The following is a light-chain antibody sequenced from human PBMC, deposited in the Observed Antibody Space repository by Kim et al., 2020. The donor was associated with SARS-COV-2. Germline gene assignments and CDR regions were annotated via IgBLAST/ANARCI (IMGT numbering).Light chain of an antibody. CDR1: SSDVGVYNY. J-gene: IGLJ2*01. Sequence: QSALTQPRSVSGSPGQSVTISCTGTSSDVGVYNYVSWYQQHPGKAPKLMIYDVSKRPSGVPDRFSGSKSGNTASLTISGLQADDEADYYCCSYAGSYMVFGGGTQLTVL. CDR2: DVS. V-gene: IGLV2-11*01. CDR3: CSYAGSYMV.